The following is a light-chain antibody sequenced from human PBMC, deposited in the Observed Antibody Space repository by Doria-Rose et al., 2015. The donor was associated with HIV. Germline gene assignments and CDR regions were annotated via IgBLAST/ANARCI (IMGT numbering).Light chain of an antibody. J-gene: IGKJ3*01. V-gene: IGKV4-1*01. Sequence: DIQVTQSPESLDMSLGERATLNCKSNQSLLYTSKNYLAWYQQKPGQPPKLLTYWASTRPSGVPARFSGSGSGTDFTLTISSLEAEDVAVYYCQQYYDTPSFGPGTTVDIK. CDR1: QSLLYTSKNY. CDR3: QQYYDTPS. CDR2: WAS.